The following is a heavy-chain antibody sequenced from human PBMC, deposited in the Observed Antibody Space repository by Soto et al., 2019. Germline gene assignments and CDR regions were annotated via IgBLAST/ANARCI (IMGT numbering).Heavy chain of an antibody. Sequence: GGSLRLSCAASGFTFSGSAMHWVRQASGKGLEWVGRIRSKANSYATAYAASVKGRFTISRDDSKNTAYLQMNSLKTEDTAVYYCTRPPAYYDFWSGYFDNQNWFDPWGQGTLVTVSS. CDR1: GFTFSGSA. J-gene: IGHJ5*02. D-gene: IGHD3-3*01. CDR3: TRPPAYYDFWSGYFDNQNWFDP. CDR2: IRSKANSYAT. V-gene: IGHV3-73*01.